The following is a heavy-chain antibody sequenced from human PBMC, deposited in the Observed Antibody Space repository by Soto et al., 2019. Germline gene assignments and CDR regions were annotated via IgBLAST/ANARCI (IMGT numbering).Heavy chain of an antibody. CDR1: GFTFSSYG. Sequence: QVQLVESGGGVVQPGRSLRLSCAASGFTFSSYGMHWVRQAPGKGLEWVAVIWYDGSNKYYADSVKGRFTISRDNSKNTLYLTMNSLRAEDTAVYYCARESAAAGRARNGMDVWGQGTTVTVSS. J-gene: IGHJ6*02. D-gene: IGHD6-13*01. CDR2: IWYDGSNK. CDR3: ARESAAAGRARNGMDV. V-gene: IGHV3-33*01.